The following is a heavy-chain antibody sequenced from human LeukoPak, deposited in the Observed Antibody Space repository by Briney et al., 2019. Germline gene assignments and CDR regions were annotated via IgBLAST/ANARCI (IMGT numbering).Heavy chain of an antibody. CDR2: ISAYNGNT. V-gene: IGHV1-18*01. J-gene: IGHJ4*02. D-gene: IGHD3-22*01. CDR1: GYTFTSYG. CDR3: ARWYTGSSGYYCDY. Sequence: EASVKVSCKASGYTFTSYGISWVRQAPGQGLEWMGWISAYNGNTNYAQKLQGRVTMTTDTSTSTAYVELRSLRSDDTAVYYCARWYTGSSGYYCDYWGQGTLVTVSS.